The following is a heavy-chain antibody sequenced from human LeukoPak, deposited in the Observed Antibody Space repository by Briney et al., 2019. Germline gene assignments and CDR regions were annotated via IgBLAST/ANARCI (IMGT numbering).Heavy chain of an antibody. Sequence: PGGSLRLSCAASGFSFSSYAMSWVRQAPGKGLEWVSVISGSGDSTYYTDSVKGRFTLSRDNSKNTLHLEMNSLRAEDTAVYYCAKDRDSSSWYYLDYWGQGTLVTVSS. CDR2: ISGSGDST. CDR3: AKDRDSSSWYYLDY. V-gene: IGHV3-23*01. D-gene: IGHD6-13*01. CDR1: GFSFSSYA. J-gene: IGHJ4*02.